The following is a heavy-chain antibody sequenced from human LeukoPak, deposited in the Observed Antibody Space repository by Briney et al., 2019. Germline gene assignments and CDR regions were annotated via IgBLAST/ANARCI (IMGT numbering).Heavy chain of an antibody. CDR3: ARQYSSLDY. Sequence: ETLSPTCTVSGGSISSSSYYWGWIRQPLGKGLEWIGSIYYSGSTYYNPSLKSRVTISVDTSKNQFSLKLSSVTAADTAVYYCARQYSSLDYWGQGTLVTVSS. J-gene: IGHJ4*02. CDR2: IYYSGST. D-gene: IGHD6-19*01. CDR1: GGSISSSSYY. V-gene: IGHV4-39*07.